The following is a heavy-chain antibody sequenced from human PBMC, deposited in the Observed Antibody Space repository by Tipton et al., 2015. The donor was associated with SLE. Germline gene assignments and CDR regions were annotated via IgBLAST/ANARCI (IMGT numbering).Heavy chain of an antibody. J-gene: IGHJ6*02. CDR2: ISSSSGYI. V-gene: IGHV3-21*03. Sequence: GSLRLSCAASGFTFSSYSMNWVRQAPGKGLEWVSSISSSSGYISYADSVKGRFTISRDNAKNSLYLQMNSLRVEDTALYYCARGGATILYGMDVWGQGTTVTVSS. CDR3: ARGGATILYGMDV. D-gene: IGHD5-12*01. CDR1: GFTFSSYS.